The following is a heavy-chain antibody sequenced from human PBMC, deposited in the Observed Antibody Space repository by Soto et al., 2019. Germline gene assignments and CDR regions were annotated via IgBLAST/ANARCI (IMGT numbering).Heavy chain of an antibody. CDR1: GFTFTRYS. Sequence: EVQLVESGGGLVKPGGSLRLSCAASGFTFTRYSMNWVRQAPWKGLEWGSSISSTTNYIYYADSMKGRFTVSRDNAKNSVYLDMNSLSAEDTAVYYCARESEDLTSNFDYWGQGTLVTVSS. V-gene: IGHV3-21*01. J-gene: IGHJ4*02. CDR3: ARESEDLTSNFDY. CDR2: ISSTTNYI.